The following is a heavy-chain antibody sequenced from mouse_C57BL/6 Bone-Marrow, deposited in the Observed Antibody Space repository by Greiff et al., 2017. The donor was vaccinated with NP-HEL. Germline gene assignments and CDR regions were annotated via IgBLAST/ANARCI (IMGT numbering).Heavy chain of an antibody. V-gene: IGHV5-4*03. J-gene: IGHJ4*01. CDR3: ARVWLHRVYYAMDY. CDR1: GFTFSSYA. Sequence: EVMLVESGGGLVKPGGSLKLSCAASGFTFSSYAMSWVRQTPEKRLEWVATISDGGSYTYYPDNVKGRFTISRDNAKNNLYLQMSHLKSEDTAMYYCARVWLHRVYYAMDYWGQGTSVTVSS. CDR2: ISDGGSYT. D-gene: IGHD2-2*01.